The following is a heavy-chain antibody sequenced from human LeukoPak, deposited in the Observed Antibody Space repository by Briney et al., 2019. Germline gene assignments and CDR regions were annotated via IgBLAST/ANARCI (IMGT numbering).Heavy chain of an antibody. V-gene: IGHV4-34*01. J-gene: IGHJ5*02. D-gene: IGHD1/OR15-1a*01. CDR2: INHSGST. Sequence: SETLSLTCAVYGGSFSGYYWSWIRQPPGKGLEWIGEINHSGSTNYNPSLKSRVTISVDTSKNQFSLKLSSVTAADTAVYYCARRVRWNIPRYNWFDPWGQGTLVTVSS. CDR1: GGSFSGYY. CDR3: ARRVRWNIPRYNWFDP.